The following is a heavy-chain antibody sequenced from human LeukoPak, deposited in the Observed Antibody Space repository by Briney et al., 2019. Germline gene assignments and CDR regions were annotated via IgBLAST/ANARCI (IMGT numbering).Heavy chain of an antibody. CDR3: ARGGRLRVPAAMTKAPYYFDY. CDR2: VNPNSGNT. J-gene: IGHJ4*02. CDR1: GYTFTSYD. V-gene: IGHV1-8*01. Sequence: ASVKVSCKASGYTFTSYDINWVRQATGQGLEWMGWVNPNSGNTGYAQKFQGRVTMTRNTSISTAYMELSSLRSEDTAVYYCARGGRLRVPAAMTKAPYYFDYWGQGTLVTVSS. D-gene: IGHD2-2*01.